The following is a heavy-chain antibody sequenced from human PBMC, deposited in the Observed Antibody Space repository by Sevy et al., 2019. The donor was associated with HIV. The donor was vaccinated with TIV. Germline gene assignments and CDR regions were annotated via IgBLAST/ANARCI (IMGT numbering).Heavy chain of an antibody. V-gene: IGHV3-15*01. D-gene: IGHD3-16*01. CDR2: IRSKTDGGTT. CDR1: GFTFSNVW. CDR3: TIDPGHVL. J-gene: IGHJ4*02. Sequence: GGSLRLSCAASGFTFSNVWMSWVRQAPGKGPEWVGRIRSKTDGGTTDYAAPVKGRFTVSRDDSKNRLYLQMCGLRTEDTAVDYCTIDPGHVLWGRGTLVTVSS.